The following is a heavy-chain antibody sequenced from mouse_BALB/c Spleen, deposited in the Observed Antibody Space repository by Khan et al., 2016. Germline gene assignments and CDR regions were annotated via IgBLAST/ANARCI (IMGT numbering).Heavy chain of an antibody. D-gene: IGHD2-4*01. CDR2: IDPANGNT. J-gene: IGHJ3*01. Sequence: VQLQQSGAELVKPGASVKLSCTASGFNIKDTYMHWVKQRPEQGLEWIGRIDPANGNTKYDPKFQGKATITADTSSNTAYLQLSSLTSEDTAVYYCACSPYDYDVWFAYWVQGTLVTVSS. CDR3: ACSPYDYDVWFAY. CDR1: GFNIKDTY. V-gene: IGHV14-3*02.